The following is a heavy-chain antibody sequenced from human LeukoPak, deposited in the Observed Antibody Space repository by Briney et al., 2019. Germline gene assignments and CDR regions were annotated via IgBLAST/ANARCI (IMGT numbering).Heavy chain of an antibody. V-gene: IGHV1-2*02. D-gene: IGHD3-16*02. CDR2: NDPNSGGT. CDR1: GYTFTVNH. J-gene: IGHJ2*01. Sequence: ASVKVSCKASGYTFTVNHVHWVRQAPGQGLEWMGWNDPNSGGTKYAQKFQDRVAMTSDTSISTAYMELSGLRSDDTAVYFCAREADIVSFDLWGRGTRVTDSS. CDR3: AREADIVSFDL.